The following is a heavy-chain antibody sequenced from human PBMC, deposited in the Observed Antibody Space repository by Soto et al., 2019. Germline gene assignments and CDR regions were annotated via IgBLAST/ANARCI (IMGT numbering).Heavy chain of an antibody. D-gene: IGHD6-6*01. Sequence: EVQLLESGGGLVQPGESLRLSCAASGFTFSSYAMSWVRQAPGKGLEWVSVISGSDDSTYYADSVKGRFTIPRDNSKNTLYRQMNSLRAEDTAVYYCAKRSSSSTFDYWGQGTLVTVSS. J-gene: IGHJ4*02. CDR3: AKRSSSSTFDY. CDR1: GFTFSSYA. V-gene: IGHV3-23*01. CDR2: ISGSDDST.